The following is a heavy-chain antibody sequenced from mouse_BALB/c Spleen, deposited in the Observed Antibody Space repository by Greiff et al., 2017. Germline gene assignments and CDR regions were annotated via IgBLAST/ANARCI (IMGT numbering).Heavy chain of an antibody. J-gene: IGHJ3*01. Sequence: QVQLQQSGAELAKPGASVKMSCKASGYTFTSYWMHWVKQRPGQGLEWIGYINPSTGYTEYNQKFKDKATLTADKSSSTAYMQLSSLTSEDSAVYYCAIIYYDYDGFAYWGQGTLVTVSA. CDR2: INPSTGYT. CDR1: GYTFTSYW. CDR3: AIIYYDYDGFAY. D-gene: IGHD2-4*01. V-gene: IGHV1-7*01.